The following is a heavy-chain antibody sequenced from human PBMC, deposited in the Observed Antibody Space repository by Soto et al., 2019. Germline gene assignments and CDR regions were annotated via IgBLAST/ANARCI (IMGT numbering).Heavy chain of an antibody. CDR1: GFTFSSYA. CDR3: ARDLGDSYYYYGRDV. CDR2: ISYDGSNK. V-gene: IGHV3-30-3*01. J-gene: IGHJ6*02. Sequence: QVQLVESGGGVVQPGRSLRLSCAASGFTFSSYAMHWVRQAPGKGLEWVAGISYDGSNKYYADSVKGRFTISRDNSKNTLYLQMNSLSAEDTAVYYCARDLGDSYYYYGRDVWGQGTTVTVSS. D-gene: IGHD2-15*01.